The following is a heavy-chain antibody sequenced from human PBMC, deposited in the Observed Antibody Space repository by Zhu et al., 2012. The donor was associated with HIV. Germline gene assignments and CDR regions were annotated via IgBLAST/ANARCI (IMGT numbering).Heavy chain of an antibody. CDR2: IYYSGST. Sequence: QVQLQESGPGLVKPSETLSLTCTVSGGSISSSSYYWGWIRQPPGKGLEWIGSIYYSGSTYYNPSLKSRVTISVDTSKNQFSLKLSSVTAADTAVYYCAKRSYSGSYLGWFDPWGQGTLVTVSS. CDR1: GGSISSSSYY. J-gene: IGHJ5*02. V-gene: IGHV4-39*07. CDR3: AKRSYSGSYLGWFDP. D-gene: IGHD1-26*01.